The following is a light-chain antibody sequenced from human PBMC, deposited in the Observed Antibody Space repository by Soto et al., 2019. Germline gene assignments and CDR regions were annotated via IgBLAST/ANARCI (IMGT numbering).Light chain of an antibody. CDR3: QQYDSYPLT. J-gene: IGKJ4*01. Sequence: DSQMTRSPSSLSASVGYIFTITLVTSQSISTYLNWFQHQPGKAPKLLIYAASSLQNGVPSRFSGSGSGTEFALTISSLQPHDFATYYCQQYDSYPLTFGGGTKVDIK. CDR1: QSISTY. CDR2: AAS. V-gene: IGKV1-16*01.